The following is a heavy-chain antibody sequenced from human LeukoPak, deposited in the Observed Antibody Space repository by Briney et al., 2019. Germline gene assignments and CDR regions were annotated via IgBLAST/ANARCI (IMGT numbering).Heavy chain of an antibody. CDR3: ARSPHYYSDWADGSDY. D-gene: IGHD1-26*01. J-gene: IGHJ4*02. V-gene: IGHV4-39*01. CDR2: IYYSGNT. Sequence: PSETLSLTCTVSGGSISSSSYYWGWIRQPPGKGLEWIGSIYYSGNTYYNPSLKSRVTISVDTSKNQFSLKLSSVTAADTAVYYCARSPHYYSDWADGSDYWGQGTLVTVSS. CDR1: GGSISSSSYY.